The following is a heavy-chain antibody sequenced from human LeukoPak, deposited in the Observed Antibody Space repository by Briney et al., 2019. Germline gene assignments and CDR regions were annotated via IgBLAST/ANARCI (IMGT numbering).Heavy chain of an antibody. CDR1: GFTFNSYW. CDR2: INEDGSTI. J-gene: IGHJ4*02. D-gene: IGHD3-10*01. V-gene: IGHV3-7*05. Sequence: GESLRLSCEASGFTFNSYWMSCVRQAPGKGLEWVADINEDGSTIYYVNSVKGRFTISRDNAKNSLSLQLNTLRAEDRAVYYCARWSYVSGTWFLDSWGSGALVTVSS. CDR3: ARWSYVSGTWFLDS.